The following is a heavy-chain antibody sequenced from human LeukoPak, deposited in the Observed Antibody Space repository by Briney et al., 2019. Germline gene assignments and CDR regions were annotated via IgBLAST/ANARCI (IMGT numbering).Heavy chain of an antibody. Sequence: GGSLRLSCAASGFTVSSNYMSWVRQAPGKGLEWVSVIYSGGSTYYADSVKGRFTISRDNSKNTLYLQMNSLRAEDTAVYYCARDQSPNYYGSGSYYYFDYWGQGTLVTVSS. CDR2: IYSGGST. CDR3: ARDQSPNYYGSGSYYYFDY. D-gene: IGHD3-10*01. V-gene: IGHV3-66*01. J-gene: IGHJ4*02. CDR1: GFTVSSNY.